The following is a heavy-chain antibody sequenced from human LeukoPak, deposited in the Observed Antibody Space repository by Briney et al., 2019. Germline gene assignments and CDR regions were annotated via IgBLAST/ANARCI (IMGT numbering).Heavy chain of an antibody. V-gene: IGHV3-49*03. J-gene: IGHJ4*02. CDR1: GFTFGDYT. Sequence: GGSLRLSCTASGFTFGDYTMSWFRQAPGKGLEWVGFIRRKGYGGTTEYAASVKGRFTISRDDSKSIAYLQMKSLQTEDTAVYYCTRDPTSPYSSGFYFDYWGQGTLVTVSS. CDR2: IRRKGYGGTT. CDR3: TRDPTSPYSSGFYFDY. D-gene: IGHD6-19*01.